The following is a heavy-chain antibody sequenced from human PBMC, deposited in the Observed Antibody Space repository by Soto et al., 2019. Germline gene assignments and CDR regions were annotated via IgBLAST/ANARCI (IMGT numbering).Heavy chain of an antibody. V-gene: IGHV1-3*01. J-gene: IGHJ6*02. CDR3: ARDQNDSSAYYKHYYYGMEV. CDR1: GYTFTSYG. CDR2: INAGNGNT. D-gene: IGHD3-22*01. Sequence: ASSVKVSCKASGYTFTSYGIHWVRQAPGQRLEWTGWINAGNGNTKYSEKFQGRVTITRDTSASTAYLELSSLRSEDTAVYYCARDQNDSSAYYKHYYYGMEVWGQGTTVTV.